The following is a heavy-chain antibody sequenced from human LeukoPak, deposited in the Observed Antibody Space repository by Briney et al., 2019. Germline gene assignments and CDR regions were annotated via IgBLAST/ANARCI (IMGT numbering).Heavy chain of an antibody. Sequence: SQTLSLTCTVSGGSISSGDYYWSWIRQPPGKGLEWIGYIYYSGSTYYNPSLKSRVTISVDTSKNQFSLKLSPVTAADTAVYYCARDFRLLWFGESTYGMDVWGQGTTVTVSS. J-gene: IGHJ6*02. V-gene: IGHV4-30-4*01. D-gene: IGHD3-10*01. CDR3: ARDFRLLWFGESTYGMDV. CDR1: GGSISSGDYY. CDR2: IYYSGST.